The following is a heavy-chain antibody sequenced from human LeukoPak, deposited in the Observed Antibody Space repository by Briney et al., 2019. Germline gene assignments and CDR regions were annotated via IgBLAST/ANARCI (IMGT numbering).Heavy chain of an antibody. J-gene: IGHJ3*02. CDR2: ISRSGVDT. CDR3: AKVPDAFDI. Sequence: GGSLRLSCAASGFTFAAYAMSWVRQAPGKGLEWVSVISRSGVDTYFADSVKGRFSISRDNSKNTLYLQMNSLRAEDTAVYYCAKVPDAFDIWGQGTMVTVSS. CDR1: GFTFAAYA. V-gene: IGHV3-23*01.